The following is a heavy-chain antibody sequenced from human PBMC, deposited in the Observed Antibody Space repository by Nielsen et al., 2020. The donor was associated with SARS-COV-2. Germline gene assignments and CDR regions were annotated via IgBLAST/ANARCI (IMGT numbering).Heavy chain of an antibody. CDR3: AKDSEYCSAGSCFTWNHHLDY. V-gene: IGHV3-23*01. D-gene: IGHD2-15*01. J-gene: IGHJ4*02. CDR2: ISSSGGST. Sequence: GGSLRLSCAASGFTFSSYAMSWVRQAPGKGLEWVSSISSSGGSTYYADSVKGRFTISRDSSKTTLYLQMNSLRAEETAVYYCAKDSEYCSAGSCFTWNHHLDYWGLGTLVTVSS. CDR1: GFTFSSYA.